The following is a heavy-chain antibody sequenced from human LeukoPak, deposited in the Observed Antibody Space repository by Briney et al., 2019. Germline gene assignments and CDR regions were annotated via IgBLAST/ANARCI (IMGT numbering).Heavy chain of an antibody. CDR1: GYTFTSYG. CDR2: ISAHNGNT. J-gene: IGHJ5*02. D-gene: IGHD2-2*02. CDR3: ARHYCSSTSCYSWFDP. V-gene: IGHV1-18*01. Sequence: ASVKVSCKASGYTFTSYGISWVRQAPGQGLEWMGWISAHNGNTNYAQKLQGRVTMTTDTSTSTAYMELRSLRSDDTAVYYCARHYCSSTSCYSWFDPWGQGTLVTVSS.